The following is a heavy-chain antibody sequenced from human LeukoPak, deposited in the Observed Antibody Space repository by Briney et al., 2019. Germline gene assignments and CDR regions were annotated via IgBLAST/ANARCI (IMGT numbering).Heavy chain of an antibody. J-gene: IGHJ3*02. D-gene: IGHD3-22*01. CDR1: GDSISSRSYS. Sequence: RSSETLSLTCTVSGDSISSRSYSWGWIRQPPGKGLEWIGNIYYSGSTYYNPSLKSRVTMSVDTSKNQFSLKLSSVTAADTAVYYCARAPSPYYYDSSGYWAFDIWGQGTMLTVSS. CDR2: IYYSGST. V-gene: IGHV4-39*07. CDR3: ARAPSPYYYDSSGYWAFDI.